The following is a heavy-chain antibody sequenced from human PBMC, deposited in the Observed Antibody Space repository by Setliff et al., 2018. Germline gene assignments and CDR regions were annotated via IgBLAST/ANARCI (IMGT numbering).Heavy chain of an antibody. V-gene: IGHV4-59*03. CDR1: GYSINSYY. CDR2: IYYSGNSNYDT. Sequence: ETLSLTCAVSGYSINSYYWNWIRQPLGKGLEWIGYIYYSGNSNYDTNYNPSLKSRVTISVNTSKNQFSLKLSSVTAADTALYYCTVYNTGSSKDHYWGQGTPVTVSS. D-gene: IGHD2-8*02. J-gene: IGHJ4*02. CDR3: TVYNTGSSKDHY.